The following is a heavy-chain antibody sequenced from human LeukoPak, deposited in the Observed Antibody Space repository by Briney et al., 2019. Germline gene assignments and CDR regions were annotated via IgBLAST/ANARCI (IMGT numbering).Heavy chain of an antibody. CDR3: AKHTQIVVVPAAIDLDY. D-gene: IGHD2-2*01. V-gene: IGHV3-23*01. J-gene: IGHJ4*02. CDR2: ISGSGGST. Sequence: GGSLRLSCAASGFTFSSYAMSWVRQAPGKGLEWVSAISGSGGSTYYADSVKGRFTISRDNSKNTLYLQMNSLRAEDTAVYYCAKHTQIVVVPAAIDLDYWGQGTLVTVSS. CDR1: GFTFSSYA.